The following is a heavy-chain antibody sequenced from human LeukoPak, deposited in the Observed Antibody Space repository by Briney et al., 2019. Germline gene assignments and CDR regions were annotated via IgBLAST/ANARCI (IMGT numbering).Heavy chain of an antibody. V-gene: IGHV3-9*01. J-gene: IGHJ4*02. CDR1: GFTFDDYA. CDR2: ISWNSGSI. Sequence: GGSLRLSCAASGFTFDDYAMHWVRQAPGKGLEWVSGISWNSGSIGYADSVKGRFTISRDNAKNSLYLQMNSLRAEDTALYYCARTYVDILTDSMVYYFDYWGQETLVTVSS. D-gene: IGHD3-9*01. CDR3: ARTYVDILTDSMVYYFDY.